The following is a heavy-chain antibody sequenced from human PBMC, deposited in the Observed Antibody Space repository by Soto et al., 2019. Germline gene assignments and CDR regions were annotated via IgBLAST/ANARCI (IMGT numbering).Heavy chain of an antibody. CDR3: ARVASDYGDILFDY. J-gene: IGHJ4*02. V-gene: IGHV1-69*02. Sequence: QVQLVQSGAEVTKPGSSVKVSCKASGGTFSSYTISWVRQAPGQGLEWMGRIIPILGIANYAQKFQGRVTITADKSTSTAYMELSSLRSEDTAVYYCARVASDYGDILFDYWGQGTLVTVSS. CDR2: IIPILGIA. D-gene: IGHD4-17*01. CDR1: GGTFSSYT.